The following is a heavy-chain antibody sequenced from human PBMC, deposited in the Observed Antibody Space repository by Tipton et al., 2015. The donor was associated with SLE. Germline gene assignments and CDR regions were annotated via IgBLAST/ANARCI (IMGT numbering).Heavy chain of an antibody. Sequence: SLRLSCAASGFTVSSNYMSWVRQAPGKGLEWVSVIYSGGSTYYADSVKGRFTISRDNSKNTLYLQMNSLRAEDTAVYYCARITMVRGGAFDIWGQGTMVTVSS. D-gene: IGHD3-10*01. V-gene: IGHV3-66*02. CDR1: GFTVSSNY. J-gene: IGHJ3*02. CDR3: ARITMVRGGAFDI. CDR2: IYSGGST.